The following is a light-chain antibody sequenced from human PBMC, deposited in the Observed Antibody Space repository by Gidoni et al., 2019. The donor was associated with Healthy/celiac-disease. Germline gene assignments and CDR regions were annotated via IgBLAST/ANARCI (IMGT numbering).Light chain of an antibody. V-gene: IGKV3-20*01. CDR1: QSVSSSY. CDR2: VAS. J-gene: IGKJ4*01. CDR3: QQYGSSRLT. Sequence: EIVFTQSPATLSLSPGERATPSCRASQSVSSSYLAWYQQKPGQAPRLLIYVASSRATGIPDRFSGSGSGTDFTLTISRLEPEDFAVYYCQQYGSSRLTFGGXTKVEIK.